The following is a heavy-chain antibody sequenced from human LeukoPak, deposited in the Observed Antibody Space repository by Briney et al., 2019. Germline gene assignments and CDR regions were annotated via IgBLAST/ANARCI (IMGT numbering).Heavy chain of an antibody. CDR1: GGTFSSYA. J-gene: IGHJ3*02. CDR3: ARDKTSGITGTLDAFDI. CDR2: IIPIFGTA. D-gene: IGHD1-20*01. Sequence: SVKVSCKASGGTFSSYAISWVRQAPGQGLEWMGGIIPIFGTANYAQKFQGRVTITADESASTAYMELSSLRSEDTAVYYCARDKTSGITGTLDAFDIWGQGTMVTVSS. V-gene: IGHV1-69*13.